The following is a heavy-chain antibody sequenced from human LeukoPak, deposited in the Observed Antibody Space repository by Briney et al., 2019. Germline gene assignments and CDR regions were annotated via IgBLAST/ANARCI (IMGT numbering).Heavy chain of an antibody. J-gene: IGHJ4*02. D-gene: IGHD6-13*01. CDR3: ARDSRETAAGGN. CDR2: IIPILGIA. V-gene: IGHV1-69*04. CDR1: GGTFSSYA. Sequence: ASVKVSCKASGGTFSSYAISWVRQAPGQGLEWMGRIIPILGIANYAQKFQGRVTITADKSTSTAYMELSSLRSEDTVVYYCARDSRETAAGGNWGQGTLVTVSS.